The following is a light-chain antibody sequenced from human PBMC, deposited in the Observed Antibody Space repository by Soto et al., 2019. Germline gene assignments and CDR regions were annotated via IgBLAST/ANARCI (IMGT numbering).Light chain of an antibody. V-gene: IGKV3-11*01. CDR1: QSVSRY. CDR3: QQRGT. Sequence: EIVLTQSPATLSLSPGERATLSCRASQSVSRYLAWYEQKPGQAPRLLIYDASNRATGIPARFSGSGSGTDFTLTISSLEPEDFAVYYCQQRGTFGQGTKVDIK. J-gene: IGKJ2*01. CDR2: DAS.